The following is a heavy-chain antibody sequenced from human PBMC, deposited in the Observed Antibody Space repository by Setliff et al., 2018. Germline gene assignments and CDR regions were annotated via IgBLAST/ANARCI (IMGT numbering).Heavy chain of an antibody. D-gene: IGHD3-22*01. V-gene: IGHV4-4*08. CDR1: GGSMIGYY. CDR2: VSTTGST. Sequence: SETLSLTCSVSGGSMIGYYWSWVRQAPGKGLEWIGYVSTTGSTNYNPSLKSRVTILLDTSKKQFSLNLSSVTAADTAVYYCARSPFVYSNGDGYYYDRNYYCYMDVWGKGTTVTVSS. J-gene: IGHJ6*03. CDR3: ARSPFVYSNGDGYYYDRNYYCYMDV.